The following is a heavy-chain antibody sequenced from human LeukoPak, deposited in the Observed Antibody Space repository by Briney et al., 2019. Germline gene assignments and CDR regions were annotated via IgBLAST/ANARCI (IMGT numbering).Heavy chain of an antibody. V-gene: IGHV4-34*01. Sequence: SETLSLTCAVYGGSFSGYYWSWIRQPPGKGLEWIREINHSGSTNYNPSLKSRVTISVDTSKNQFSLKLSSVTAADTAVYYCARSRSGYYQYYFDYWGQGTLVTVSS. CDR2: INHSGST. J-gene: IGHJ4*02. D-gene: IGHD3-22*01. CDR3: ARSRSGYYQYYFDY. CDR1: GGSFSGYY.